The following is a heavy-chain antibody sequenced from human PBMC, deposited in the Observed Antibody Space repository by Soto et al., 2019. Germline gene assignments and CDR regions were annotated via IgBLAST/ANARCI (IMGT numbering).Heavy chain of an antibody. CDR2: ISGSGGST. CDR3: ARLSGSWQSWFDP. CDR1: GFTFSSYA. Sequence: GGSLRLSCAASGFTFSSYAMTWVRQAPGKGLEWVSIISGSGGSTYYADSVKGRFTISRDNSKNTLYQQMNNLRADDTAVYYCARLSGSWQSWFDPWGQGTLVTVSS. D-gene: IGHD6-13*01. V-gene: IGHV3-23*01. J-gene: IGHJ5*02.